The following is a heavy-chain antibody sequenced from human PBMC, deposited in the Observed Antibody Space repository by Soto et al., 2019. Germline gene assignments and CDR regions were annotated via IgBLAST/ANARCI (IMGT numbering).Heavy chain of an antibody. D-gene: IGHD5-18*01. Sequence: QVQLVESGGGVVQPGRSLRLSCAASGFTFSSYGMHWVRQAPGKGLEWVAVISYDGSNKYYADSVKGRFTISRDNSKNTLYLQMNSLRAEDTAVYYCAKDLRIQLWLLKLYYYGMDVWGPGTTVTVSS. J-gene: IGHJ6*02. CDR3: AKDLRIQLWLLKLYYYGMDV. V-gene: IGHV3-30*18. CDR2: ISYDGSNK. CDR1: GFTFSSYG.